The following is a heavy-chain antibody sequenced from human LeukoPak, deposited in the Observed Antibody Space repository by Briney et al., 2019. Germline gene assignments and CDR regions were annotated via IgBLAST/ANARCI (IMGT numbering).Heavy chain of an antibody. J-gene: IGHJ4*02. D-gene: IGHD6-13*01. Sequence: SETLSLTCTVSGGSISSYYWNWIRQPPGKGLEWIGYIYYSGTTNYNPSLKSRVTILVDTSKNQFSLNLSSVTAADTAVYYCARRGIAAAGYDYWGQGTLVTVSS. V-gene: IGHV4-59*08. CDR3: ARRGIAAAGYDY. CDR1: GGSISSYY. CDR2: IYYSGTT.